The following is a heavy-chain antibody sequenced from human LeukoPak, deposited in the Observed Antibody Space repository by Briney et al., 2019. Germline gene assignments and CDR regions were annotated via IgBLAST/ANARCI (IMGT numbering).Heavy chain of an antibody. CDR1: GFTFSSYG. CDR2: INSDGSST. CDR3: ARVGNYYDSSGYYYGFDY. Sequence: GGTLRLSCAASGFTFSSYGMSWVRQAPGKGLVWVSRINSDGSSTSYADSVKGRFTISRDNAKNTLYLQMNSLRAEDTAVYYCARVGNYYDSSGYYYGFDYWGQGTLVTVSS. V-gene: IGHV3-74*01. D-gene: IGHD3-22*01. J-gene: IGHJ4*02.